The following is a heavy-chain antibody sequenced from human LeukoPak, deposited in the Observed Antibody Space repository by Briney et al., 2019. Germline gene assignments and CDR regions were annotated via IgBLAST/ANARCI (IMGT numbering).Heavy chain of an antibody. D-gene: IGHD6-13*01. Sequence: SGTLSLTCTVSGASISNSNYYWGWIRQPPGKGLEWIGTVYYTGSTDYNPSLRSRVTISVDTSKNQFSLRLSSVTVADTAVYYCARHIIAPPGYYGMDVWGQGTTVAVSS. CDR1: GASISNSNYY. J-gene: IGHJ6*02. V-gene: IGHV4-39*01. CDR2: VYYTGST. CDR3: ARHIIAPPGYYGMDV.